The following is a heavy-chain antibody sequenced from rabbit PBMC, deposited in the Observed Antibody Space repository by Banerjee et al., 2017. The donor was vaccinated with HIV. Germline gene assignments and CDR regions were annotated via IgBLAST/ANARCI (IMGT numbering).Heavy chain of an antibody. D-gene: IGHD8-1*01. CDR2: IYTSSVII. J-gene: IGHJ4*01. CDR3: ARELGGVGGNSYLNL. CDR1: GFSFSSNYY. V-gene: IGHV1S40*01. Sequence: QSLEESGGDLVKPGASLTLTCTASGFSFSSNYYMCWVRQAPGKGLELIACIYTSSVIIYYASWAKGRFTISKTSSTTVTLQMTSLTAADTATYFCARELGGVGGNSYLNLWGQGTLVTVS.